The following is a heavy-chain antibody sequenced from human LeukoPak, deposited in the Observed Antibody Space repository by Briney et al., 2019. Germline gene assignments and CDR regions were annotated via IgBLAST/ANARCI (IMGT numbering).Heavy chain of an antibody. J-gene: IGHJ6*02. D-gene: IGHD5-18*01. Sequence: ASVKVSCKASGGTFSSYAISWVRQAPGQGLEWMGGIIPIFGTANYAQKFQGRVTITADESTSTAYMELSSLRSEDTAVYYCARSMGTYSYGPRVYYYYYGMDVWGQGTTVTVSS. V-gene: IGHV1-69*13. CDR2: IIPIFGTA. CDR1: GGTFSSYA. CDR3: ARSMGTYSYGPRVYYYYYGMDV.